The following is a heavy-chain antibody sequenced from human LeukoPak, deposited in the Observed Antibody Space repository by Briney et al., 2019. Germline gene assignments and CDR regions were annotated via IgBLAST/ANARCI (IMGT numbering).Heavy chain of an antibody. CDR1: GGSFSGYY. J-gene: IGHJ5*02. V-gene: IGHV4-34*01. CDR3: ARGGVQLWLLSYNWFDP. CDR2: INHSGST. D-gene: IGHD5-18*01. Sequence: SETMSLTCAVYGGSFSGYYWSWIRQPPGKGLEWIGEINHSGSTNYNPSLKSRVTISVDTSKNQFSLKLSSVTAADTAVYYCARGGVQLWLLSYNWFDPWGQGTLVTVSS.